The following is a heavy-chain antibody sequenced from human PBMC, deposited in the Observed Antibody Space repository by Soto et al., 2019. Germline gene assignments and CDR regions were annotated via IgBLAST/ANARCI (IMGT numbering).Heavy chain of an antibody. D-gene: IGHD3-10*01. CDR2: VYSSGTT. Sequence: KPSETLSLTCSVPGGSINSYWWSWIRQPAGKGLEWIGRVYSSGTTDYNPSLNSRATLSVETSKNQFSLKLSSVTAADTAVYYCARDIGSYAYGEGYWGQGIQVTVSS. V-gene: IGHV4-4*07. CDR3: ARDIGSYAYGEGY. CDR1: GGSINSYW. J-gene: IGHJ4*02.